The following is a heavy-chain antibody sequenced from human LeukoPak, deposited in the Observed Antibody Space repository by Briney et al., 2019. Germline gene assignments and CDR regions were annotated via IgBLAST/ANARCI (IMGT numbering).Heavy chain of an antibody. V-gene: IGHV3-23*01. D-gene: IGHD3-10*01. Sequence: PGGSLRLSCAASGFTFSSYAMSWVRQAPGKGLEWVSAISGSGGSTYYADSVKGRFTISRDNSKNTLYLQMNSRRAEDTAVYYCAKDLRFGSKGNSWFDPWGQGTLVTVSS. CDR1: GFTFSSYA. CDR3: AKDLRFGSKGNSWFDP. CDR2: ISGSGGST. J-gene: IGHJ5*02.